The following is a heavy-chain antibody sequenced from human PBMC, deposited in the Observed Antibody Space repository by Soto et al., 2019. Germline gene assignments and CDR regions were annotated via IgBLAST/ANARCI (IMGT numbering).Heavy chain of an antibody. CDR1: GGSISSGGYY. J-gene: IGHJ4*02. V-gene: IGHV4-31*03. CDR2: IYYSGST. CDR3: ARDLVVPYSSSSWGYYFDY. D-gene: IGHD6-6*01. Sequence: QVQLQESGPGLVKPSQTLSLTCNVSGGSISSGGYYWSWIRQHPGKGLEWIGYIYYSGSTYYNPSLKSRVTISVDTSKNQFSLKLSSVTAVDTAVYYCARDLVVPYSSSSWGYYFDYWGQGTLVTVSS.